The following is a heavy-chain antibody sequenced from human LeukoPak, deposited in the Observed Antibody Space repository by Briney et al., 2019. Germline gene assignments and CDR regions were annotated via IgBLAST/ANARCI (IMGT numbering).Heavy chain of an antibody. CDR2: IYYSGST. D-gene: IGHD5-18*01. J-gene: IGHJ5*02. CDR1: GGSISSSSYY. CDR3: ARHYSPVARNWFDP. V-gene: IGHV4-39*01. Sequence: ETLSLTCTVSGGSISSSSYYWGWIRQPPGKGLEWIGSIYYSGSTYYNLSLKSRVTISVDTSKSHFSLTLSSVTAADTAVYYCARHYSPVARNWFDPWGQGTLVIVSS.